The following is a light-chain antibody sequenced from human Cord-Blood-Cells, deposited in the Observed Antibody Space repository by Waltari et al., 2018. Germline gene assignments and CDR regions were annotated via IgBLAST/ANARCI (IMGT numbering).Light chain of an antibody. J-gene: IGKJ2*01. CDR2: LGS. CDR1: QSLLHSNGYNY. Sequence: DLVMTQSPLSLPVTPGEPASISCRSSQSLLHSNGYNYLDWYLQKPGQSPQLLIYLGSNRVSGVPDRFSGSGSGTDFTLKISRVEAEDVGVYYCMQALQTPTFGQGTKLEIK. CDR3: MQALQTPT. V-gene: IGKV2-28*01.